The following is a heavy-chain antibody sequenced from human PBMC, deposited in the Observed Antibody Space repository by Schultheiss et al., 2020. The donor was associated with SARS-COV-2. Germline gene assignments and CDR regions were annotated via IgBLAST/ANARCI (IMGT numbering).Heavy chain of an antibody. CDR3: ARGLRGITIFGVVIPRNYYFDY. CDR1: GFTFSSYA. Sequence: GGSLRLSCAASGFTFSSYAMHWVRQAPGKGLEWVAVISYDGSNKYYADSVKGRFTISRDNSKNTLYLQMNSLRAEDTAVYYCARGLRGITIFGVVIPRNYYFDYWGQGTLVTVSS. J-gene: IGHJ4*02. V-gene: IGHV3-30-3*01. CDR2: ISYDGSNK. D-gene: IGHD3-3*01.